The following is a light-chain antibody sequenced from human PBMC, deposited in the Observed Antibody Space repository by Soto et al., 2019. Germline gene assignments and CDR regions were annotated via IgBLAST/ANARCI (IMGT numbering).Light chain of an antibody. CDR1: QSVSSN. CDR3: QQYNNWPPWT. CDR2: GAF. V-gene: IGKV3-15*01. J-gene: IGKJ1*01. Sequence: EVLMTQSPATLSVSPVERATLSCRASQSVSSNLAWYQQKPGQAPRLLIYGAFTRATGIPARFSGSGSGTEFTLTISSLQSEDFADYYCQQYNNWPPWTFGQGTKVDI.